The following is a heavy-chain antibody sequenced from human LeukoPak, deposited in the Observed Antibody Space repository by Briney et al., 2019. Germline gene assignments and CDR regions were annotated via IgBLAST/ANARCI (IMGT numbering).Heavy chain of an antibody. CDR3: AKTVAETTDYFDY. D-gene: IGHD6-19*01. CDR2: ISGSGGST. J-gene: IGHJ4*02. V-gene: IGHV3-23*01. Sequence: GGSLRLSCAASGFTFSSYAMSWVRQAPGKGLEWVSAISGSGGSTYYAGSVKGRFTISRDNSKNTLYLQMNSLRAEDTAVYYCAKTVAETTDYFDYWGQGTLVTVSS. CDR1: GFTFSSYA.